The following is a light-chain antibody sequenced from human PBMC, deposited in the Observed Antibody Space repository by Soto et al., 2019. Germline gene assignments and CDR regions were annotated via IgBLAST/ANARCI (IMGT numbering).Light chain of an antibody. Sequence: DIQMTQSPSSLSASVGDRVTITCRASQSISRYLSWYQQRPGKAPKLLIYAASSLHGGVPSRFSGSGSGTDFTLTISSLQPEDFATYYCQHQWTFGQGTKVDFK. V-gene: IGKV1-39*01. CDR2: AAS. J-gene: IGKJ1*01. CDR1: QSISRY. CDR3: QHQWT.